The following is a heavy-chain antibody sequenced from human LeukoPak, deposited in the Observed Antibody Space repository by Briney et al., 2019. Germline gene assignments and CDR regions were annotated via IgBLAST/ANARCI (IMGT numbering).Heavy chain of an antibody. CDR2: IKQDGSEK. J-gene: IGHJ4*02. Sequence: GGSLRLSCAASGFTFSSYWMSWVRQAPGKGLEWVANIKQDGSEKYYVDSVKGRLTISRDNAKNSLYLQMNSLRAEDTAVYYCARAWRNYYGSGSYPFDYWGQGTLVTVSS. V-gene: IGHV3-7*01. CDR3: ARAWRNYYGSGSYPFDY. CDR1: GFTFSSYW. D-gene: IGHD3-10*01.